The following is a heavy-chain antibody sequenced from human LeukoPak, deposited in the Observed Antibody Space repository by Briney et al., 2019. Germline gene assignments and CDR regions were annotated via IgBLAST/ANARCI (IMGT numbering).Heavy chain of an antibody. V-gene: IGHV4-59*08. J-gene: IGHJ4*02. CDR3: ARHLVSRRSWYYDY. Sequence: SETLSLTCTVSGGSISSYYWSWIRQPPGKGLEWIGCIYYSGSTNYNPSLKSRVTISVDTSKNQFSLKLSSVTAADTAVYYCARHLVSRRSWYYDYWGQGTLVTVSS. CDR1: GGSISSYY. D-gene: IGHD6-13*01. CDR2: IYYSGST.